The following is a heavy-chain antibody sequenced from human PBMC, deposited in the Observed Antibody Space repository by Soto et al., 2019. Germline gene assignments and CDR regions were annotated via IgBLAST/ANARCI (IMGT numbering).Heavy chain of an antibody. J-gene: IGHJ3*02. Sequence: QVQVQQWGAGLLKSSETLSLTCVVYGGSLTGYYWSWIRQPPGRGLEWIGEINPTGSPKYNPSLMSRVTISVDTSKNQFSMKPSSVTAADTAVFYCARSREQWLVDAFDIWGQGTMVTVSS. CDR2: INPTGSP. CDR1: GGSLTGYY. V-gene: IGHV4-34*01. D-gene: IGHD6-19*01. CDR3: ARSREQWLVDAFDI.